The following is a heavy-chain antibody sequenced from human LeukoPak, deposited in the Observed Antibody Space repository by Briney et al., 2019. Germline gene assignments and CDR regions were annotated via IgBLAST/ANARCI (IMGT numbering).Heavy chain of an antibody. CDR3: ARDNIAARRYFDY. CDR2: IIPILGIA. D-gene: IGHD6-6*01. Sequence: GASVKVSCKASGGTFSSYAISWVRQAPGQGLEWMGRIIPILGIANYAQKFQGRVTITADKSTSTAYMELSSLRSEDTAVYYCARDNIAARRYFDYWGQGTLVTVSS. V-gene: IGHV1-69*04. CDR1: GGTFSSYA. J-gene: IGHJ4*02.